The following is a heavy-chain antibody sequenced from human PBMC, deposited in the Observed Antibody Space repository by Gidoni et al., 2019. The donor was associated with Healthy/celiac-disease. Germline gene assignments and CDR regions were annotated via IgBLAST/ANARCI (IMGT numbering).Heavy chain of an antibody. D-gene: IGHD6-19*01. Sequence: QVQLQESGPGLVKPSETLSLTCTVSGGSISRYYWSWIRQPPGKGLEWIGYIYYSGSNNYNPSLKSRVTISVDTSKNQFSLKLSSVTAADTAVYYCARVGYSSGWYGEDNWFDPWGQGTLVTVSS. V-gene: IGHV4-59*01. J-gene: IGHJ5*02. CDR2: IYYSGSN. CDR3: ARVGYSSGWYGEDNWFDP. CDR1: GGSISRYY.